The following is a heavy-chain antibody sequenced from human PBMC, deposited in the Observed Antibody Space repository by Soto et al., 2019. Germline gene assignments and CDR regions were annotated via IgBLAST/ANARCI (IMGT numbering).Heavy chain of an antibody. CDR2: ISYDGSNK. CDR1: GFTFSSYG. J-gene: IGHJ5*02. V-gene: IGHV3-30*18. D-gene: IGHD3-3*01. CDR3: AKDRTSLRFLEWAQSGFDP. Sequence: QVQLVESGGGVVQPGRSLRLSCAASGFTFSSYGMHWVRQAPGKGLEWVAVISYDGSNKYYADSVKGRFTISRDNSKNTLYLQMNSLRAEDTAVYYCAKDRTSLRFLEWAQSGFDPWGQGTLVTVSS.